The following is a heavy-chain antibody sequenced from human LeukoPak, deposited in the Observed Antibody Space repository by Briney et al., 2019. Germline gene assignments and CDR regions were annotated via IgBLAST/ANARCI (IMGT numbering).Heavy chain of an antibody. CDR2: IYYSGST. J-gene: IGHJ6*02. CDR3: ARYSTLPPSRYGMDV. D-gene: IGHD4-11*01. V-gene: IGHV4-31*03. Sequence: NASQTLSLTCTVSGASISSGGYSWSWIRQHPGKGLEWIVYIYYSGSTYYNPSLKSRVTISVDTSKNQFSLKLSSVTAADTAVYYCARYSTLPPSRYGMDVWGQGTTVTVSS. CDR1: GASISSGGYS.